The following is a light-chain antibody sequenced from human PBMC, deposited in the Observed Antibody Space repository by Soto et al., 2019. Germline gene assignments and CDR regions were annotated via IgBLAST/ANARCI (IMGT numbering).Light chain of an antibody. Sequence: EIVLTQSPGTLSLSPGERATLSCRASKSVSSSYLAWYQQKPGQAPRLLIYGASSRATGIPDRFSGSGSGTDFTLTISRLEPEDSALYYCQQYGSSPRTFGQGTKVEIK. CDR3: QQYGSSPRT. CDR1: KSVSSSY. V-gene: IGKV3-20*01. J-gene: IGKJ1*01. CDR2: GAS.